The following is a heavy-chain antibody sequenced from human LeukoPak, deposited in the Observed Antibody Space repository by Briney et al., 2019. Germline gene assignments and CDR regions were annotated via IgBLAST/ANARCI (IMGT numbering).Heavy chain of an antibody. D-gene: IGHD3-9*01. J-gene: IGHJ3*02. V-gene: IGHV4-61*05. CDR2: IYYSGNT. CDR1: GGSISSNGYY. CDR3: ARHTPGTIIGSNDAFDI. Sequence: SETLSLTCAVSGGSISSNGYYWSWIRQPPGKGLEWIGYIYYSGNTNYNPSLKSRVTISVDTSKSQFSLKLSSVTAADTAVYYCARHTPGTIIGSNDAFDIWGQGTMVTVSS.